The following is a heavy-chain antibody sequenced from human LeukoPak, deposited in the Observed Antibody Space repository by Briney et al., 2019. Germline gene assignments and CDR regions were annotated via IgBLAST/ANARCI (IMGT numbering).Heavy chain of an antibody. D-gene: IGHD5-18*01. CDR2: INHSGST. CDR3: ARVKAGYSFDALDI. CDR1: GGSFSYYY. J-gene: IGHJ3*02. Sequence: SETLSLTCDVYGGSFSYYYWSWIRQPPGKGLEWIGEINHSGSTNYNPSLKSRVTVSVDTSKSQFSLNLSSVTAADTAVYYCARVKAGYSFDALDIWGQGTMVTVSS. V-gene: IGHV4-34*01.